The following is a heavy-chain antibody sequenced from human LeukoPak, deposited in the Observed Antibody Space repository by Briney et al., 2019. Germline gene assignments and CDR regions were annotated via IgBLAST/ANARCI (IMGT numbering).Heavy chain of an antibody. D-gene: IGHD2-15*01. Sequence: SVKVSCKASGFTFTSSAVQWVRQARGQRLEWIGWIVVGSGNTNYAQKFQGRVTITADESTSTAYMELSSLRSEDTAVYFCARDRVVGLGLDNAFDIWGQGTVVTVSS. CDR1: GFTFTSSA. V-gene: IGHV1-58*01. CDR2: IVVGSGNT. CDR3: ARDRVVGLGLDNAFDI. J-gene: IGHJ3*02.